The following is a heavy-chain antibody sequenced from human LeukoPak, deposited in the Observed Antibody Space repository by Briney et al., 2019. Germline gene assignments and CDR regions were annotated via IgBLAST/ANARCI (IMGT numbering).Heavy chain of an antibody. D-gene: IGHD6-19*01. CDR1: GGSISRSRYY. Sequence: PSETLSLTCTVSGGSISRSRYYWGWIRQPPGKGLEWIGSIYYSGSTYYNPSLKSRVTISVDTSKNQFSLKLSSVTAADTAVYYCARGSSGWYTFDYWGQGTLVTVSS. V-gene: IGHV4-39*07. CDR2: IYYSGST. CDR3: ARGSSGWYTFDY. J-gene: IGHJ4*02.